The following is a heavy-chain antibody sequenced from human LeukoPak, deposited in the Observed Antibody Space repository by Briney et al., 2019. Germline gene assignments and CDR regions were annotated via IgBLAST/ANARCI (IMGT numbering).Heavy chain of an antibody. D-gene: IGHD3-10*01. J-gene: IGHJ6*02. Sequence: GGSLRLSCAASGFTFSDHYMDWVRQAPGKGLEWVGRTRNKANSYTTEYAASVRGRFTISRDDSENSLYLQMSSLKTEDTAVYYCARGYGSLSYTYYYGMDVWGQGTTVTVSS. CDR2: TRNKANSYTT. CDR1: GFTFSDHY. V-gene: IGHV3-72*01. CDR3: ARGYGSLSYTYYYGMDV.